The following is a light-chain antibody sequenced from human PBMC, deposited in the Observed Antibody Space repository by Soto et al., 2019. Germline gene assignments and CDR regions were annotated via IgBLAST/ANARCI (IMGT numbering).Light chain of an antibody. CDR1: SSNIGSNS. Sequence: QLVLTQPPSASGTPGQRVTISCSGSSSNIGSNSVIWYQQLPGTAPKLLIYSNDQRPSGVPDRFSGSKSGTSASLAISGLQSEDEAIYYCAAWDNSLNGMFGGGTQLTVL. CDR2: SND. J-gene: IGLJ3*02. CDR3: AAWDNSLNGM. V-gene: IGLV1-44*01.